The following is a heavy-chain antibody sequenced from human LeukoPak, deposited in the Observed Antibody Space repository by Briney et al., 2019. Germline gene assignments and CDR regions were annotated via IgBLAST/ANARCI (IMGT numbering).Heavy chain of an antibody. V-gene: IGHV3-48*01. Sequence: GGSLRLSCAASGFTFSSYSLNRVRQAPGMGLEWVSYISSTSGTIYYADSVKGRFTISRDNAKNSLYLQMNRLRAEETAVYYCVREGGFDNWGQGTLVTVSS. CDR2: ISSTSGTI. D-gene: IGHD3-16*01. J-gene: IGHJ4*02. CDR1: GFTFSSYS. CDR3: VREGGFDN.